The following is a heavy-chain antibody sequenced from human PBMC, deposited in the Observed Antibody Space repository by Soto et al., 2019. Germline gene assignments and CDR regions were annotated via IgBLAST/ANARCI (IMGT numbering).Heavy chain of an antibody. Sequence: EVQLVESGGGLVKPGGSLRLSCAASGFTFSSYNMNWVRQAPGKGLEWVSSISSSSSYIYYADSVKRRFTISRDNAKNSLYLQMNSLRAEDTAVYYCARDIVVVVAATPNDAFDIWGQGTMVTVSS. CDR2: ISSSSSYI. J-gene: IGHJ3*02. D-gene: IGHD2-15*01. CDR1: GFTFSSYN. V-gene: IGHV3-21*01. CDR3: ARDIVVVVAATPNDAFDI.